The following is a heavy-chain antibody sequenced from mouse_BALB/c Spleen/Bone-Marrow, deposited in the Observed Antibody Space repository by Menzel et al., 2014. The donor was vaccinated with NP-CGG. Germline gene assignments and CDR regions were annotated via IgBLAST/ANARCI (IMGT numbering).Heavy chain of an antibody. Sequence: EVMLVESGGGLVQPGGSRELSCAASGFTFSSFGMHWVRQAPEKGLEWVAYISSGSSTIYYADTVKGRFTISRDNPKNTLFLQMTSLRSEDTAMYYCARGGNYAWFAYWGQGTLVTVSA. CDR2: ISSGSSTI. CDR1: GFTFSSFG. D-gene: IGHD2-1*01. V-gene: IGHV5-17*02. CDR3: ARGGNYAWFAY. J-gene: IGHJ3*01.